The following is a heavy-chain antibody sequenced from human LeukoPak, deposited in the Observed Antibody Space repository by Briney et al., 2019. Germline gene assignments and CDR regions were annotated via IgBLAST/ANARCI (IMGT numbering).Heavy chain of an antibody. CDR1: GITFIEAW. D-gene: IGHD2-15*01. CDR2: IKGTNSGGTT. V-gene: IGHV3-15*01. Sequence: GESLRLSCELSGITFIEAWMSWVRQAPGKGLEWVGRIKGTNSGGTTAYAAPVKGRFTISRDDSQSMMYLQMDSLKSEDTAVYFCTWIDCSGGSCYFASWGQGTLVTASS. J-gene: IGHJ4*02. CDR3: TWIDCSGGSCYFAS.